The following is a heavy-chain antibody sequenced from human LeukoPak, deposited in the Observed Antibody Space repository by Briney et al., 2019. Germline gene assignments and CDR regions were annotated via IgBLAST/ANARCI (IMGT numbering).Heavy chain of an antibody. CDR2: ISSSGTTI. CDR3: ARFGRYFDWLFGDY. V-gene: IGHV3-11*04. CDR1: GFTFSDYY. Sequence: PGGSLRLSCAASGFTFSDYYMSWIRQAAGKGLEWVSYISSSGTTIYYADSVKGRFTISRDNAKNSLYLQMNSLRAEDTAVYYCARFGRYFDWLFGDYWGQGTLVTVSS. J-gene: IGHJ4*02. D-gene: IGHD3-9*01.